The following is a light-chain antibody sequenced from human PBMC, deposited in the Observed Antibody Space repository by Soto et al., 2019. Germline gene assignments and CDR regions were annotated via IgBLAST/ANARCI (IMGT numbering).Light chain of an antibody. CDR1: QTIDSW. V-gene: IGKV1-5*03. Sequence: DIQMTQSPSTLSASVGDRVTITCRASQTIDSWLAWYQQRPGKHPNLLIYKASTLASGVPSRFSGSGSGTEFTLTINSLQPDDFATYYCQQYHIYSGKFGQGTKV. CDR3: QQYHIYSGK. J-gene: IGKJ1*01. CDR2: KAS.